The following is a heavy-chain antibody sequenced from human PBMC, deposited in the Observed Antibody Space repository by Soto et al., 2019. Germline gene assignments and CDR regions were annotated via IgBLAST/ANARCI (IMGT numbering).Heavy chain of an antibody. CDR1: GGSISSYY. CDR2: IYYSGST. D-gene: IGHD3-9*01. J-gene: IGHJ6*04. V-gene: IGHV4-59*01. Sequence: SETLSLTCTVSGGSISSYYWSWIRQPPGKGLEWIGYIYYSGSTNYNPSLKSRVTISVDTSKNQFSLRLSSVTAADTAVYYCARDTPYYDILTGYYGGGVMDVWGKGTTVTVSS. CDR3: ARDTPYYDILTGYYGGGVMDV.